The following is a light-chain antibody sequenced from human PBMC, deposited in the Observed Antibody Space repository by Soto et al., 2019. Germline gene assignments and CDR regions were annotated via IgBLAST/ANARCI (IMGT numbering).Light chain of an antibody. CDR3: AAWDDSLNVWV. Sequence: QSVLTQPPSVSEAPRQRVTISCSGSSSNIGNNAVNWDQQLPGKAPKLLIYYDDLLPSGVSDRFSGSKSGTSASLAISGLQSEDEADYYCAAWDDSLNVWVFGGGTQLTVL. V-gene: IGLV1-36*01. J-gene: IGLJ7*01. CDR2: YDD. CDR1: SSNIGNNA.